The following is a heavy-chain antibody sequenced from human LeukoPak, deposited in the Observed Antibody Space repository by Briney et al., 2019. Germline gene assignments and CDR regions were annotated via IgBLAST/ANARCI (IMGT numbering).Heavy chain of an antibody. CDR1: GYSISSGYY. J-gene: IGHJ5*02. V-gene: IGHV4-38-2*01. D-gene: IGHD2-2*01. Sequence: SETLSLTCAVSGYSISSGYYWGWIRQPPGQGLEWIGSIYHSGSTYYNLSLKSRVTISVDTSKNQFSLKLSSVTAADTAVYYCARGRTTPVYNWFDPWGQGTLVTVSS. CDR2: IYHSGST. CDR3: ARGRTTPVYNWFDP.